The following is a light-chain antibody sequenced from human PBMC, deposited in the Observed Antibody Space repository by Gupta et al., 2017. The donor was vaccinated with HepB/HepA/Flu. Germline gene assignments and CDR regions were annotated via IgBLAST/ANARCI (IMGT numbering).Light chain of an antibody. J-gene: IGLJ3*02. CDR1: SSDVGGYNY. Sequence: QAALTQPASVSGSPGQAITISCTGTSSDVGGYNYVSWYQQHPAKAPKLMFYDVSNRPSGVSTRFSASKSGNTASLTISGLPAEDEADYYCSSYTSSSTWVFGGGTKLTVL. CDR2: DVS. CDR3: SSYTSSSTWV. V-gene: IGLV2-14*01.